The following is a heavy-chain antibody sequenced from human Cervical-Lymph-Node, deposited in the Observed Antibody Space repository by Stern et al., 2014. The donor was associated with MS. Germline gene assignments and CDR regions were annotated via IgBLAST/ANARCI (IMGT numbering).Heavy chain of an antibody. CDR1: GFTFRSYT. V-gene: IGHV3-21*01. D-gene: IGHD3-22*01. CDR2: ISNDNRYI. J-gene: IGHJ4*02. CDR3: AKTKIVVLNPFDY. Sequence: EVQLVESGGGLVKPGGSLRLSCEASGFTFRSYTMNWVRQVPGKGLEWVLSISNDNRYIYYADSVKGRFTISRDNAKNSLYLQMNSLRAEDTAVYYCAKTKIVVLNPFDYWGQGALVTVSS.